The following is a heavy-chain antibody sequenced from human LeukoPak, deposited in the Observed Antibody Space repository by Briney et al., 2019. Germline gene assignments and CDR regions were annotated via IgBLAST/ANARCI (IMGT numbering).Heavy chain of an antibody. J-gene: IGHJ4*02. D-gene: IGHD3-22*01. CDR2: IRGNSSYI. V-gene: IGHV3-21*01. CDR1: RFTFSSYS. CDR3: ARDGYYYDSSGYVDY. Sequence: PGGSLRLSCAASRFTFSSYSINWVRPAPGKRLEWGSSIRGNSSYIYYADTVKGRFTISRDNAKNLLYMEMNRLRAEDMAVYYCARDGYYYDSSGYVDYWGQGTLVTVSS.